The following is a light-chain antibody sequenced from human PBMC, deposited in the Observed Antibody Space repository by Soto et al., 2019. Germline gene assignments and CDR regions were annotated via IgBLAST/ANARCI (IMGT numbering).Light chain of an antibody. V-gene: IGLV2-14*01. J-gene: IGLJ1*01. CDR2: DVS. CDR3: SSYTSSSTLYV. Sequence: QSALTQPASVSGSPGQSITISCTGTSSDFGGYNYVSWYQQHPGKAPKLMIYDVSNRPSGVSNRLSGSKSGNTASLTISGLQAEDEADYYCSSYTSSSTLYVFGTGTKVTVL. CDR1: SSDFGGYNY.